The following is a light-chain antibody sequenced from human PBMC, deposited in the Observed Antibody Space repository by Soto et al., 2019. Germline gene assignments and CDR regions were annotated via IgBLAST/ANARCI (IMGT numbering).Light chain of an antibody. Sequence: EXXXTQSPGTLSLSPGDRATLSCRASQSVSSSYLAWYQQKPGQAPSLLIYGASNRATGIPDRFSGGGSGTDFTLTISRLEPEDFAVYYCQQYGKSAMFTFGQGTKLEIK. V-gene: IGKV3-20*01. J-gene: IGKJ2*01. CDR2: GAS. CDR1: QSVSSSY. CDR3: QQYGKSAMFT.